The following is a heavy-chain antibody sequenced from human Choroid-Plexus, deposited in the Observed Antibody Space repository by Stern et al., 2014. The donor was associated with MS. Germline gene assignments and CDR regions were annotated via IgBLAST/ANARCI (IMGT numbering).Heavy chain of an antibody. CDR2: VSYDGSNK. Sequence: VQLVESEGGVVQPGRRLRLSCVASGFTLGSCAMHWVRQAPGKGLEWVAGVSYDGSNKYYADSVKGRFTISRDNSQNTLYMQMSSLRPEDTAVYYCAKDRQYLTYFFDHWGQGSLVTVSS. D-gene: IGHD2/OR15-2a*01. J-gene: IGHJ5*02. V-gene: IGHV3-30*18. CDR3: AKDRQYLTYFFDH. CDR1: GFTLGSCA.